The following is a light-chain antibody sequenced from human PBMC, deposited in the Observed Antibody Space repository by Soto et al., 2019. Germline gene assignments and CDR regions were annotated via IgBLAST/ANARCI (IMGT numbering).Light chain of an antibody. CDR1: SANIGAAYN. CDR3: QSYDSSLSGYV. Sequence: QSVLTQPPSVSGAPGQRATISFAGSSANIGAAYNVDWYQQLPGTAPKLLIYGNNNRPSGVPARFSGSKSGTSASLAIAGLQAEDEGDYYCQSYDSSLSGYVFGTGTKVTV. V-gene: IGLV1-40*01. J-gene: IGLJ1*01. CDR2: GNN.